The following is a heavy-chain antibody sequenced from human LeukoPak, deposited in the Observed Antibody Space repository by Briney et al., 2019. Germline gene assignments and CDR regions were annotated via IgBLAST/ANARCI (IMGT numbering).Heavy chain of an antibody. J-gene: IGHJ4*02. V-gene: IGHV3-23*01. CDR2: ISGSGGST. CDR3: AKDHGSIGDY. CDR1: GFTFSSYA. Sequence: GGSLRLSCAASGFTFSSYAMIWVRHAPGKGLEWVSAISGSGGSTYYADSVKGRFTISRDNSKNTLYLQMKSLRAEDTAVDYCAKDHGSIGDYWGQGTLVTVSS.